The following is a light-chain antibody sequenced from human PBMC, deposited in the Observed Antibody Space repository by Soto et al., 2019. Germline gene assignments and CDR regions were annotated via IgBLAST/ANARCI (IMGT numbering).Light chain of an antibody. Sequence: EIVLTQFPGTLSLSPGERATLSCRATQSVSATYLAWYQQKPGQAPRLLIYGASSRATGIPDRFSGSGSGADFTLAISRLEPVDFAVYYCHHYGSSPQTFGQGTKVEIK. CDR3: HHYGSSPQT. CDR1: QSVSATY. V-gene: IGKV3-20*01. J-gene: IGKJ1*01. CDR2: GAS.